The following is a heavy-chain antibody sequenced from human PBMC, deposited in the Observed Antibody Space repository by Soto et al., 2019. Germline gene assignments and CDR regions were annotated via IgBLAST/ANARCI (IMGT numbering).Heavy chain of an antibody. V-gene: IGHV3-74*01. CDR1: GFTFSNYW. Sequence: EVQLVESGGGLVQPGGPLRLSCAASGFTFSNYWLHWVGQPQGKGLVWVSRINFDESTTTYADSVQGRFTISRDNAKNTLYLQLNSLRAEDTAIYYCVTGGRTAGHVYHFDDWGQGALVTVSS. D-gene: IGHD3-16*01. J-gene: IGHJ4*02. CDR2: INFDESTT. CDR3: VTGGRTAGHVYHFDD.